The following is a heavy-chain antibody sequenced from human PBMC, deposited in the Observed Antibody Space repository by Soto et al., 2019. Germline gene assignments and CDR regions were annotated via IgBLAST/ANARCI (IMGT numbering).Heavy chain of an antibody. CDR3: ARGGARGVDY. CDR1: GGSISSGGYY. V-gene: IGHV4-31*03. CDR2: IYYSGST. D-gene: IGHD1-26*01. Sequence: QVQLQESGPGLVKPSQTLSLTCTVSGGSISSGGYYWSWIRQHPGKGLEWIGYIYYSGSTYYNPSLESRVTISVDTYKNQFSLKLSSVTAADPAVYYCARGGARGVDYWGQGTLVTVSS. J-gene: IGHJ4*02.